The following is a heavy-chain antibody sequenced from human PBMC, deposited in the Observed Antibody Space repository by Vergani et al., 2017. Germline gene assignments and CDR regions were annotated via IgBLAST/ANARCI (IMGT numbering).Heavy chain of an antibody. V-gene: IGHV4-59*01. CDR2: IYDSGDT. Sequence: QVQLQESGPGLVKPSETLSLTCSVSGDSMNTYYWTWIRQPPGKGLEWIGYIYDSGDTKYNPSLKSRVTMSLDTSKNQFSLKLSSVTAADTAVYYCARDRTTRGETRYGMDVWGQGTTVTVSS. D-gene: IGHD2/OR15-2a*01. CDR1: GDSMNTYY. CDR3: ARDRTTRGETRYGMDV. J-gene: IGHJ6*02.